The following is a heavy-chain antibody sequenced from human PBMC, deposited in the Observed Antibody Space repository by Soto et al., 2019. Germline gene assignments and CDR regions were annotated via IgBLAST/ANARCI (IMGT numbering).Heavy chain of an antibody. CDR1: GGTFTIYT. CDR3: ARDKLLGYCSSTGCYAPGHLFDY. J-gene: IGHJ4*02. CDR2: IIPILGIA. Sequence: SVKVSCKASGGTFTIYTINWVLQAPGQGLEWMGRIIPILGIANYAQKFQGRVTITADKSTSTAYMELSSLRSEDTAVYYCARDKLLGYCSSTGCYAPGHLFDYGGQGTLVTVSS. V-gene: IGHV1-69*04. D-gene: IGHD2-2*01.